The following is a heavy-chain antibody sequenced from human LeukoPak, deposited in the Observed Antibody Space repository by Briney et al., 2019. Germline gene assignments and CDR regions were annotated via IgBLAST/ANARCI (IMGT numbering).Heavy chain of an antibody. CDR2: INPNSGGT. Sequence: ASVKVSCKASGYTFTGYYMHWERQAPGQGLEWMGRINPNSGGTNYAQKFQGRVTMTRDTSISTAYMELSRLRSDDTAVYYCARLGLTQYYDSSGYLIDYWGQGTLVTVSS. J-gene: IGHJ4*02. CDR3: ARLGLTQYYDSSGYLIDY. D-gene: IGHD3-22*01. CDR1: GYTFTGYY. V-gene: IGHV1-2*06.